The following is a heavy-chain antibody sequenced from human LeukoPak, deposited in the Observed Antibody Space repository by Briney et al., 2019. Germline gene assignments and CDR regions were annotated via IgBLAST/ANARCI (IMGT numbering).Heavy chain of an antibody. CDR3: ARLGDLLTGYYFES. D-gene: IGHD3-9*01. Sequence: PSETLSLTCTVSSASISSSPYFWGWIRQPPGKGLEWIGSIYFSGSAHYNPSLKSRVTTFVDRSKNQFSLEVRSVTAADTAVYFCARLGDLLTGYYFESWGQGTLVIVSS. CDR1: SASISSSPYF. V-gene: IGHV4-39*01. J-gene: IGHJ4*02. CDR2: IYFSGSA.